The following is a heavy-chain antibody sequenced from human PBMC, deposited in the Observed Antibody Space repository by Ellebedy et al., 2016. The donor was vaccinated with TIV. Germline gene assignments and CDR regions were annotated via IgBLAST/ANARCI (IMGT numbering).Heavy chain of an antibody. V-gene: IGHV3-7*01. J-gene: IGHJ3*01. CDR3: VTDGSYGDYRSPTHAFEF. Sequence: GESLKISCAAPGFTFSSYWMSWVRQAPGKGLEWVANINQDGSEKYYVDSLKGRFTISRDNAKNSLYLQMNGLGADDTAVYYCVTDGSYGDYRSPTHAFEFWGQGTMVTVSS. D-gene: IGHD4-17*01. CDR2: INQDGSEK. CDR1: GFTFSSYW.